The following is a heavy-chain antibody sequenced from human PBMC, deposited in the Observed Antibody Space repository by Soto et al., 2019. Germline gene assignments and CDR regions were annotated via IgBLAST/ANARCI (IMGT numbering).Heavy chain of an antibody. J-gene: IGHJ5*02. CDR1: GFTFSSYA. CDR3: AKSPSIYGDYRWFDP. Sequence: PGGSLRLSCAASGFTFSSYAMSWVRQAPGKGLEWVSAISGSGGSTYYADSVKGRFTISRDNSKNTLYLQMNSLRAEDTAVYYCAKSPSIYGDYRWFDPWGQGTLVTVSS. V-gene: IGHV3-23*01. D-gene: IGHD4-17*01. CDR2: ISGSGGST.